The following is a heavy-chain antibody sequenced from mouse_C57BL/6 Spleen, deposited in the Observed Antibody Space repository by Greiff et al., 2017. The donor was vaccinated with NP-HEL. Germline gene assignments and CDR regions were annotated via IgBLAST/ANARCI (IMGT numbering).Heavy chain of an antibody. CDR3: TREDYDYEDWFAY. Sequence: VQLQQSGAELVRPGASVTLSCKASGYTFTDYEMHWVKQTPVHGLEWIGAIDPETGGTAYNQKFKGKAILTADKSSSTAYMELRSLTSEDSAVYYCTREDYDYEDWFAYWGQGTLVTVSA. J-gene: IGHJ3*01. D-gene: IGHD2-4*01. V-gene: IGHV1-15*01. CDR2: IDPETGGT. CDR1: GYTFTDYE.